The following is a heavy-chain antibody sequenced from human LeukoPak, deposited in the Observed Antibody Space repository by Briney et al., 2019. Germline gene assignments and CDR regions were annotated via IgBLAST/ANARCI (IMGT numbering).Heavy chain of an antibody. Sequence: GGSLRLSCAASGFVVTANYLAWARQAPGKGLEWVSTISNGGDPFYGDSVKGRSTISRDESTNTFSLQLDSLRVEDMGVYYCALLSGGTFDYWGQGTQVTVSS. CDR2: ISNGGDP. D-gene: IGHD2/OR15-2a*01. V-gene: IGHV3-53*01. J-gene: IGHJ4*02. CDR3: ALLSGGTFDY. CDR1: GFVVTANY.